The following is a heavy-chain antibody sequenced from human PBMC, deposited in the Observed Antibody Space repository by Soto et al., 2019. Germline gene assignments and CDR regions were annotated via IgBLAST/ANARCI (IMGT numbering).Heavy chain of an antibody. CDR2: IYWDDDK. CDR1: GFSLSTSGVG. D-gene: IGHD6-13*01. V-gene: IGHV2-5*02. J-gene: IGHJ5*02. CDR3: AHIQSSSSWNWFDP. Sequence: QITWKESGPTLVKPTQPLTLTCTFSGFSLSTSGVGVGWIRQPPGKALEWLALIYWDDDKRYSPSLKSRLTITNDTSKNQVVLTMTNMDHVDTATYYWAHIQSSSSWNWFDPWGQGTLVTVSS.